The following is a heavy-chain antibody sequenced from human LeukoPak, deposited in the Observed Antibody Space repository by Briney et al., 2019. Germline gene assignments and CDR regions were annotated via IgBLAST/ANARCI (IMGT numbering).Heavy chain of an antibody. CDR2: ISAYNGNT. J-gene: IGHJ4*02. CDR1: GYTLTDLS. Sequence: ASVKVSCKVSGYTLTDLSMHWVRQAPGQGLEWMGWISAYNGNTNYAQKLQGRVTMTTDTSTSTAYMELRSLRSDDTAVYYCARVSPYIAEDFWSGYYTGPVDYWGQGTLVTVSS. D-gene: IGHD3-3*01. V-gene: IGHV1-18*01. CDR3: ARVSPYIAEDFWSGYYTGPVDY.